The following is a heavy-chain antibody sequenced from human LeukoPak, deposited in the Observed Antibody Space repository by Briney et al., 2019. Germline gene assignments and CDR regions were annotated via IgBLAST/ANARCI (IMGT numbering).Heavy chain of an antibody. D-gene: IGHD4-17*01. CDR1: GGSISSGSYY. CDR3: XXDGASTVTRFFDX. J-gene: IGHJ4*01. Sequence: SETLSLTCTVSGGSISSGSYYWSWIRQPAGKGLEWIGRIYTSGSTNYNPSLKSRVTISVDTSKNQFSLKLSSVTAADTAVYYCXXDGASTVTRFFDXWGXGXLVTXSS. CDR2: IYTSGST. V-gene: IGHV4-61*02.